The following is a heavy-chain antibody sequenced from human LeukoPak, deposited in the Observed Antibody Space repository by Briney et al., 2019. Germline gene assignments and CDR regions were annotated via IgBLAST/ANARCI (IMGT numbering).Heavy chain of an antibody. D-gene: IGHD6-19*01. CDR1: GFTFSSYA. V-gene: IGHV3-23*01. Sequence: GGSLRLSCAASGFTFSSYAMSWVRQAPGKGLEWVSAISGSGGSTYYADSVKGRFTISRDNSKNTLYLQMNSLRAEDTAVYYCARDLVPGGWYAVDPYYYGMDVWGQGTTVTVSS. J-gene: IGHJ6*02. CDR3: ARDLVPGGWYAVDPYYYGMDV. CDR2: ISGSGGST.